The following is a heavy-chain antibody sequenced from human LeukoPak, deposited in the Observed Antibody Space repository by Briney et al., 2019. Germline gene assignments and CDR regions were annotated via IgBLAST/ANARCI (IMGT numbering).Heavy chain of an antibody. CDR3: ARGAIAAAGTVWFDP. J-gene: IGHJ5*02. CDR1: GCSISSYY. V-gene: IGHV4-59*01. Sequence: SETLSFTATGSGCSISSYYWGWIPQPPGKGLKGCGYIYYSGSTNYNPSHKRRVPRSVHTSKHQFSLKLSSVTAGDTAVYYCARGAIAAAGTVWFDPW. CDR2: IYYSGST. D-gene: IGHD6-13*01.